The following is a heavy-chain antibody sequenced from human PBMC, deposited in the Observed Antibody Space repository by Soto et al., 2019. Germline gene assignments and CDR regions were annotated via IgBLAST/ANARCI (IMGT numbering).Heavy chain of an antibody. CDR3: ARSEGIITSMEIYYSSYYGVDV. J-gene: IGHJ6*02. D-gene: IGHD2-2*01. V-gene: IGHV1-69*01. Sequence: QVQLVQSGAEVKKPGSSVKVSCKASGGTFSRYAISWVRQAPGQGLEWMGGIIPSSVTANYAEKFQGRVTITADESTSTAYMELSSLRSEITAVSYCARSEGIITSMEIYYSSYYGVDVWGQGPTVTASS. CDR2: IIPSSVTA. CDR1: GGTFSRYA.